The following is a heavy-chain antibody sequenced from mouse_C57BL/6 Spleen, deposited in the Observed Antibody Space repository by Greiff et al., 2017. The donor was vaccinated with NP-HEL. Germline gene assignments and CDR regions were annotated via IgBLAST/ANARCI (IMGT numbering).Heavy chain of an antibody. Sequence: QVQLQQPGAELVRPGSSVKLSCKASGYTFTSYWMHWVKQRPIQGLEWIGNIDPSDSETHYNQKFKDKATLTVDKSSSTAYMQLSSLTSEDSAVYYCARLGDYDGGYAMDYWGQGTSVTVSS. J-gene: IGHJ4*01. D-gene: IGHD2-4*01. CDR1: GYTFTSYW. V-gene: IGHV1-52*01. CDR3: ARLGDYDGGYAMDY. CDR2: IDPSDSET.